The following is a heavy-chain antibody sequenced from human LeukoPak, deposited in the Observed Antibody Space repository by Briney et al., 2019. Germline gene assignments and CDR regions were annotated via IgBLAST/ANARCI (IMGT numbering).Heavy chain of an antibody. CDR2: IYYSGST. Sequence: SETLSLTCTVSGGSISTYYWSWIRQPPGKGLEWIGYIYYSGSTNYNPSLKSRVTMSVDTSKSQFSLKLNSVTAADTAVYYCARDYDSSGYYWSWGKGTLVTVSS. CDR3: ARDYDSSGYYWS. CDR1: GGSISTYY. J-gene: IGHJ4*02. V-gene: IGHV4-59*01. D-gene: IGHD3-22*01.